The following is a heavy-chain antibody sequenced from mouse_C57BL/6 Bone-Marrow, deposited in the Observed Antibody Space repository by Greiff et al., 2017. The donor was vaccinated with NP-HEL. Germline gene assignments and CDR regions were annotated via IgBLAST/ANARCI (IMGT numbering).Heavy chain of an antibody. CDR3: ARDSGYAFDY. D-gene: IGHD3-2*02. CDR1: GYTFTSYW. V-gene: IGHV1-53*01. J-gene: IGHJ2*01. Sequence: QVQLQQSGTELVTPGASVKLSCTASGYTFTSYWMHWLKQPPGQGLEWIGNIKPNNGGTNDNAQLKTKATLTVDKSSSTAYMQLSRPTSEDSAVYYRARDSGYAFDYWGQGTTLTVSS. CDR2: IKPNNGGT.